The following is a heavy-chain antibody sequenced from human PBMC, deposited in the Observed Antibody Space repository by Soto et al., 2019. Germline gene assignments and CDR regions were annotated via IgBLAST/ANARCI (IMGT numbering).Heavy chain of an antibody. J-gene: IGHJ4*02. V-gene: IGHV4-59*01. D-gene: IGHD3-16*01. CDR2: VHYSGNT. Sequence: QVQLQESGPGLVKSSETLSLTCTVSDGSISNYYWSWVRQPPGTGLEWIGYVHYSGNTYYNPSLKRRVTISADTSKGQFSLKLSSVTAADTAVYFCARVIRLYTGAHIFDYWGQGTLVTVSS. CDR1: DGSISNYY. CDR3: ARVIRLYTGAHIFDY.